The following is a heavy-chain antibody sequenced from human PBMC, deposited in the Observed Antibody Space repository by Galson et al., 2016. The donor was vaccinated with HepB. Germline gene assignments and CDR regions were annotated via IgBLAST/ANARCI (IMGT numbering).Heavy chain of an antibody. CDR3: AREGADIAVAATAYDY. Sequence: TLRLSCAASGFSLSTYAMHWVRQAPGKGLAWVALIWKDGSKIHSADSVKGRFTVSRDNSKNTLYLQMNSRRAEDSAVYYCAREGADIAVAATAYDYWGQGTRVTVSS. CDR1: GFSLSTYA. J-gene: IGHJ4*02. V-gene: IGHV3-33*01. CDR2: IWKDGSKI. D-gene: IGHD6-19*01.